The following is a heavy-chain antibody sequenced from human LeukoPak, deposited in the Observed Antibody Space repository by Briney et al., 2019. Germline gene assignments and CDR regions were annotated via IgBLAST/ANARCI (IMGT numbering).Heavy chain of an antibody. CDR2: ISVYNGKT. Sequence: ASVKVSCKASGYDFSSYGISWVRQAPGQGLQWLGWISVYNGKTNYGPLQGRVTMTTDTSTDTAYMELRNLRSEDTAIYYCARPMTTVVTSLDSWGPGTLVTVSS. CDR3: ARPMTTVVTSLDS. CDR1: GYDFSSYG. J-gene: IGHJ4*02. V-gene: IGHV1-18*01. D-gene: IGHD4-23*01.